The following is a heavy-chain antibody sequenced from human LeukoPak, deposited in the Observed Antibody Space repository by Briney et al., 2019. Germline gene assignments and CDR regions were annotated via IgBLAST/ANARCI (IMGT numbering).Heavy chain of an antibody. V-gene: IGHV3-21*01. D-gene: IGHD2-15*01. CDR2: ISSSSSYI. Sequence: GGSLRLSCAASGFTFSSYSMNWVRQAPGKGLEWVSSISSSSSYIYYADPVKGRFTISRDNAKNSLYLQMNSLRAEDTAVYYCARVTPVYCSGGSCYGKDFDYWGQGTLVTVSS. J-gene: IGHJ4*02. CDR3: ARVTPVYCSGGSCYGKDFDY. CDR1: GFTFSSYS.